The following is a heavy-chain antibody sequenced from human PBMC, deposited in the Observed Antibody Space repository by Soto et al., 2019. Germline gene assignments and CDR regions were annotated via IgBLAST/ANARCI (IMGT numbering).Heavy chain of an antibody. CDR2: MNPNTGNA. Sequence: VASVKVSCKASGCTFTSYDINWVRLVTGQGLGRMGWMNPNTGNAGYAQKFQGRVTMTRSTSISTAYMELSSLGSEDTAVYYFARAPSWDTFDYWGQGTLVTVSS. V-gene: IGHV1-8*01. J-gene: IGHJ4*02. CDR3: ARAPSWDTFDY. D-gene: IGHD2-2*01. CDR1: GCTFTSYD.